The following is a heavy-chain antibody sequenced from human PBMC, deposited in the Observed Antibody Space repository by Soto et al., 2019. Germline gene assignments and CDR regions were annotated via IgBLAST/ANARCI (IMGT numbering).Heavy chain of an antibody. J-gene: IGHJ5*02. V-gene: IGHV4-38-2*01. CDR1: GYSISSNYY. D-gene: IGHD6-13*01. CDR2: IYHGGST. Sequence: SETLSLTCAVSGYSISSNYYWGWIRQPPGKGLEWIGSIYHGGSTYYNPSFKSRVTISVDTSKNKFSLKLSSVTAADTAVYYCARAIEMAAGGYWIYNWFDPWGQGTLVTVSS. CDR3: ARAIEMAAGGYWIYNWFDP.